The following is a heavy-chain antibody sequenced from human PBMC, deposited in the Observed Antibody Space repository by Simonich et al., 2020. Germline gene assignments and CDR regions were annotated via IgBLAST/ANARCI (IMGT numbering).Heavy chain of an antibody. CDR2: NNPNRGGT. J-gene: IGHJ3*02. CDR1: GYTFTGYS. Sequence: QVQLVQSGAEVKKPGASVKVSCKASGYTFTGYSMNWVRQAPGQGLGWKGVNNPNRGGTNYAQKLQGRVTMTRDTSISTAYMELSRLRSDDTAVYYCARGRLTGDKGAFDIWGQGTMVTVSS. V-gene: IGHV1-2*02. CDR3: ARGRLTGDKGAFDI. D-gene: IGHD7-27*01.